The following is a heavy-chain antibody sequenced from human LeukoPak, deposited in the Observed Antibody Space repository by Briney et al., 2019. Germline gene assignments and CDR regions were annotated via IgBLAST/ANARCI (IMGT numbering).Heavy chain of an antibody. CDR1: GYTLTNYA. CDR3: VRGGPNKSGWTLDY. V-gene: IGHV1-3*01. D-gene: IGHD6-19*01. J-gene: IGHJ4*02. Sequence: SVKVSCKASGYTLTNYAIHWVRQAPGQRLEWMGWFNSDTGNTDYSQKFQGRVTISRDTSADTAYMELNRLRPKDTAVFYCVRGGPNKSGWTLDYWGQGTLVTVSS. CDR2: FNSDTGNT.